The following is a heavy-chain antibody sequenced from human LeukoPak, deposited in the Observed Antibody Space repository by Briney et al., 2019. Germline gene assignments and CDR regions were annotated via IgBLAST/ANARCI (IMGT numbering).Heavy chain of an antibody. J-gene: IGHJ5*02. CDR1: GYTFTSYG. Sequence: GASVKVSCKASGYTFTSYGISWVRQAPGQGLEWMGWISAYNGNTNYAQKLQGRVTMTTDTSTSTAYMELRSLRSDDTAVYYCARTKKDIVVVPVFDPWGQGTLVTVSS. CDR2: ISAYNGNT. D-gene: IGHD2-2*01. CDR3: ARTKKDIVVVPVFDP. V-gene: IGHV1-18*01.